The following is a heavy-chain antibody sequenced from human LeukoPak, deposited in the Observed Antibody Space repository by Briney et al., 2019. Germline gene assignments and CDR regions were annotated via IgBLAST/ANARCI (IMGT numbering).Heavy chain of an antibody. CDR1: GYSISSGYY. CDR3: ALSSKFRRSGGSFADY. J-gene: IGHJ4*02. Sequence: PSKTLSLTCAVSGYSISSGYYWGWIRQSPGKGLEYIGSVHHSADTYYNPSLKSRVTMSIDTSKNQFSLKLSSVTAADTAVYYCALSSKFRRSGGSFADYWGQGTLVTVSS. D-gene: IGHD2-15*01. V-gene: IGHV4-38-2*01. CDR2: VHHSADT.